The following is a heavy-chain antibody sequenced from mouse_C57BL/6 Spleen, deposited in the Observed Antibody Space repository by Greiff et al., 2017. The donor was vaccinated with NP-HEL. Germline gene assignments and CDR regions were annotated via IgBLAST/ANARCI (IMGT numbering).Heavy chain of an antibody. CDR3: ARDLHPYYYAMDY. J-gene: IGHJ4*01. V-gene: IGHV5-4*01. CDR2: ISDGGSYT. Sequence: EVMLVESGGGLVKPGGSLKLSCAASGFTFSSYAMSWVRQTPEKRLEWVATISDGGSYTYYPDNVKGRFTISRDNAKNNLYLQMSHLKSEDTAMYYCARDLHPYYYAMDYWGQGTSVTVSS. CDR1: GFTFSSYA.